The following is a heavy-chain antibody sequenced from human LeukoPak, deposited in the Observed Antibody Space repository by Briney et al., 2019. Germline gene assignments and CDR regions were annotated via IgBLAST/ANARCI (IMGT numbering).Heavy chain of an antibody. D-gene: IGHD2-2*01. J-gene: IGHJ6*02. CDR3: ARDSGYSTAANCGMDV. V-gene: IGHV4-4*07. CDR2: IYTSGST. CDR1: GGSISSYY. Sequence: SETLSLTCTVSGGSISSYYWSWIRQPAGKGLEWIGRIYTSGSTNYNPPLKSRVTMSVDTSKNQFSLKLSSVTAADTAVYYCARDSGYSTAANCGMDVWGQGTTVTVSS.